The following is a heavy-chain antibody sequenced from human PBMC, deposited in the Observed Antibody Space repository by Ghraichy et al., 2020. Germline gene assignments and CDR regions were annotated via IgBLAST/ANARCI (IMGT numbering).Heavy chain of an antibody. Sequence: PETLSLTCTVSGGSISSSSYYWGWIRQPPGKGLEWIGSIYYSGSTYYNPSLKSRVTISVDTSKNQFSLKLSSVTAADTAVYYCARPSLGYCSGGSCSWFDPWGQGTLVTVSS. V-gene: IGHV4-39*01. CDR3: ARPSLGYCSGGSCSWFDP. CDR2: IYYSGST. D-gene: IGHD2-15*01. CDR1: GGSISSSSYY. J-gene: IGHJ5*02.